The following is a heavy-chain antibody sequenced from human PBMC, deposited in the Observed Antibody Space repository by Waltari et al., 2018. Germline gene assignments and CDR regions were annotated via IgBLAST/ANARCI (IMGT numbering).Heavy chain of an antibody. CDR3: TREGGISGYFDF. D-gene: IGHD2-15*01. CDR2: IHSSGNI. J-gene: IGHJ4*02. CDR1: GFSVRNNY. Sequence: EVQIVESGGTLVQTGESLRLSCLVSGFSVRNNYMSWVRQAPGKGLGWVSVIHSSGNIFYADSVRGSFTISKDTSKNTVYLQMSGLRAEDTAVYYCTREGGISGYFDFWGQGSLVTVSS. V-gene: IGHV3-66*01.